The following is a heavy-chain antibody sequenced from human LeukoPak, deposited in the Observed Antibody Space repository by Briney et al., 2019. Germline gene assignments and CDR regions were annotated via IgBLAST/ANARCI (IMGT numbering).Heavy chain of an antibody. V-gene: IGHV4-38-2*02. CDR3: ARGLRQLVRSWHY. J-gene: IGHJ4*02. CDR1: DYSISSRYY. D-gene: IGHD6-6*01. Sequence: SETLSLTCTVSDYSISSRYYWGWIRQPPGKGLEWIGSVSQSRGTYYNPSVKSRVTISLDTSKNQFSLKLSSVTAADTAVYYCARGLRQLVRSWHYWGQGTLVTVSS. CDR2: VSQSRGT.